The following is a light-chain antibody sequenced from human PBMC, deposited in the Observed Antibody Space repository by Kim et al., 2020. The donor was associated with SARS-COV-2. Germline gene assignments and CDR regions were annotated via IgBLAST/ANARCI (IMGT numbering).Light chain of an antibody. CDR1: KIIRNSY. J-gene: IGKJ1*01. Sequence: PGERATHSCRARKIIRNSYLAWYQQKPGQAPRLLIYGASTRATGIPDRFSGSGSGTDFTLTITRLEPEDFAVYYCQQFGSSPPWTFGQGTKVDIK. CDR2: GAS. CDR3: QQFGSSPPWT. V-gene: IGKV3-20*01.